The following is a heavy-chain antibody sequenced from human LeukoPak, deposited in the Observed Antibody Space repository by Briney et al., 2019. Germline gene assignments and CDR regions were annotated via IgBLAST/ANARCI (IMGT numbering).Heavy chain of an antibody. D-gene: IGHD1-26*01. Sequence: GGSLRLSCAASGFTFSSYWMSWVRQAPGKGLEWVSYISSSGSTIYYADSVKGRFTISRDNAKNSLYLQMNSLRAEDTAVYYCARDSPGDYYYYYGMDVWGQGTTVTVSS. V-gene: IGHV3-48*04. CDR1: GFTFSSYW. CDR2: ISSSGSTI. J-gene: IGHJ6*02. CDR3: ARDSPGDYYYYYGMDV.